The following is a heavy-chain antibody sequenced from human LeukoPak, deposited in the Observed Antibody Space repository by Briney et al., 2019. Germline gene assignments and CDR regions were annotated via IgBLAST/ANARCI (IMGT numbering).Heavy chain of an antibody. CDR3: ARSKSIAALAAAFDI. CDR2: VFYSGKT. D-gene: IGHD6-6*01. CDR1: GGSISISSYY. J-gene: IGHJ3*02. Sequence: SETLSLTCTVSGGSISISSYYWSWIRQSPGKGLEWIGYVFYSGKTDYSPSLRSRVSMSVDTSENQFSLKVTSVTAADTAMYYCARSKSIAALAAAFDIWGQGTMVTVSS. V-gene: IGHV4-61*01.